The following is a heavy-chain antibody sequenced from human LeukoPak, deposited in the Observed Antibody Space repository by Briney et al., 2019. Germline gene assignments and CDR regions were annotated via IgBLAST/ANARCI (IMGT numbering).Heavy chain of an antibody. CDR3: TSGGGYDNYFDY. D-gene: IGHD5-12*01. CDR1: GFPFCSYA. V-gene: IGHV3-49*04. J-gene: IGHJ4*02. Sequence: GGSLRLSCTASGFPFCSYAMSWARQAPGKGLEWVVFIRSKTYGETIEYAASVKGRFTISRDDVKSIADLQMNSLKIEVTGSYYGTSGGGYDNYFDYWGQGTLVTVSS. CDR2: IRSKTYGETI.